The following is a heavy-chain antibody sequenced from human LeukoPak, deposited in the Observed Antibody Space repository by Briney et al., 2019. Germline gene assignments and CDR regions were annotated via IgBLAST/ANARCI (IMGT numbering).Heavy chain of an antibody. V-gene: IGHV3-43*02. CDR3: AKESGKFDY. Sequence: GGSLGLSCVASGFPIADFAMHWVRQAPGKGLEWVSLISGDGVSTFYADSVKGRFSISRDNSKNSLYLEMNSLRTEDAAMYYCAKESGKFDYWGQGTLVAVSS. J-gene: IGHJ4*02. CDR1: GFPIADFA. CDR2: ISGDGVST.